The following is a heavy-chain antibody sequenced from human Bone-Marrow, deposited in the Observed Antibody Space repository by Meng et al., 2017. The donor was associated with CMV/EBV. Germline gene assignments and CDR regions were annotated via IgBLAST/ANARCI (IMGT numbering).Heavy chain of an antibody. J-gene: IGHJ6*02. CDR2: IYYSGST. Sequence: AETLSLTCTGSGGSISSSSYYWGWIRQPPGKGLEWIGYIYYSGSTNYNPSLKSRVTISVDTSKNQFSLKLSSVTAADTAVYYCARTPIDGGYYGMDVWGQGTTVTVSS. CDR3: ARTPIDGGYYGMDV. V-gene: IGHV4-61*05. D-gene: IGHD3-16*01. CDR1: GGSISSSSYY.